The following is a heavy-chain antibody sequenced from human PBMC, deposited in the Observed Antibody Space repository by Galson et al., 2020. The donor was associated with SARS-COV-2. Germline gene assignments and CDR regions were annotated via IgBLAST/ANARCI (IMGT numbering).Heavy chain of an antibody. J-gene: IGHJ4*02. CDR2: ISVSGAKI. D-gene: IGHD4-17*01. Sequence: GGSLRLSCEASGLTFTNFAMTWVRQAPGKGLEWVSSISVSGAKIYYADSVKGRFTISRDNSKNPLYLQMNSMRAEDTAVYYCAKDRAILPTMTTIDHWCKGTLVTVSS. CDR3: AKDRAILPTMTTIDH. CDR1: GLTFTNFA. V-gene: IGHV3-23*01.